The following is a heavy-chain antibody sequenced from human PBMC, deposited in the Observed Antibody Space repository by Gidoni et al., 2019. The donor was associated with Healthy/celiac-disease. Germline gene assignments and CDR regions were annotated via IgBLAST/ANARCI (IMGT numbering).Heavy chain of an antibody. CDR1: GFTFDDSA. CDR2: IRWNGGSI. Sequence: HLVASVVGFVQPGLSLRLSCPASGFTFDDSAMHWVRQAPGKGLEWVSGIRWNGGSIGDADSVKGRFTISRDNAKNSLYLQMNSLRAEDTALDYCAKDISGGGDGAGSYFDYWGQGTLVTVSS. V-gene: IGHV3-9*01. J-gene: IGHJ4*02. D-gene: IGHD3-10*01. CDR3: AKDISGGGDGAGSYFDY.